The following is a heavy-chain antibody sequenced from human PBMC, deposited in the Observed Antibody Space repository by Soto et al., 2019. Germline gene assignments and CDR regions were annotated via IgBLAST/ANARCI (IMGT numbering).Heavy chain of an antibody. Sequence: AVKISGEASVYTFVAYCFCWVRQITGKGLEWMGIICPGDSHTTYSPSFEGQVTISADKSISTAYVQWKSLKASDTAMYYCARQTIRYRYGMDVWGQGTTVTVSS. CDR3: ARQTIRYRYGMDV. D-gene: IGHD3-9*01. J-gene: IGHJ6*02. CDR1: VYTFVAYC. CDR2: ICPGDSHT. V-gene: IGHV5-51*01.